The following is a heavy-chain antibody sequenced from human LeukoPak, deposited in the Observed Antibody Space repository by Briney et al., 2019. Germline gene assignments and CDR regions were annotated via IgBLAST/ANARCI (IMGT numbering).Heavy chain of an antibody. J-gene: IGHJ3*02. CDR2: IYHSGST. Sequence: TSQTLSLTCTVSGGSISSGGYYWSWIRQPPGKGLEWIGYIYHSGSTYYNPSLKSRVTISVDRSKNQFSLKLSSVTAADTAVYYCADSSLNPGAFDIWGQGTMVTVSS. CDR3: ADSSLNPGAFDI. D-gene: IGHD6-13*01. CDR1: GGSISSGGYY. V-gene: IGHV4-30-2*01.